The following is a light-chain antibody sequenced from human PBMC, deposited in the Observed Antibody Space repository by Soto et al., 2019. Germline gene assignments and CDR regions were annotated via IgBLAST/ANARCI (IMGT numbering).Light chain of an antibody. CDR2: GAS. CDR3: QPYGSSPRT. Sequence: EIVLTQSPGTLSLSPGERATLSCRASQSVSSSYLAWYQQKPGQAPRLLIYGASSRATGIPDRFSGSGSGTDFTLTISRLEPEDFAVYYCQPYGSSPRTCGQGTKVEIK. J-gene: IGKJ1*01. V-gene: IGKV3-20*01. CDR1: QSVSSSY.